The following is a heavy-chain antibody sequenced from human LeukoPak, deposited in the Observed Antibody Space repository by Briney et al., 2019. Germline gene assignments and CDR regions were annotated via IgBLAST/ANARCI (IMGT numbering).Heavy chain of an antibody. CDR3: ARIYCSSTSCYSRD. CDR2: IYHSGGT. CDR1: GYSISSGYY. Sequence: SETLSLTCAVSGYSISSGYYWGWIRRPPGKGLEWIGSIYHSGGTYYNPSLKSRVTISVDTSKNQFSLKLSSVTAADTAVYYCARIYCSSTSCYSRDWGQGTLVTVSS. D-gene: IGHD2-2*02. V-gene: IGHV4-38-2*01. J-gene: IGHJ4*02.